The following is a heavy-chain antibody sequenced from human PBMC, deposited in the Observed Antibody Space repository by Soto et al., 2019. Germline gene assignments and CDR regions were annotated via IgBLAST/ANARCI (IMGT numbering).Heavy chain of an antibody. V-gene: IGHV4-39*01. D-gene: IGHD3-10*01. J-gene: IGHJ4*02. Sequence: QLQLQESGPGLVKPSETLSLTCTVSGGSISSSSYYWGWIRQPPGKGLEWIGSIYYSGSTYYNPSLXXXXXXXXXXXXXXXXXXXXXXXAADTAVYYCARRDSSEVFDYWGQGTLVTVSS. CDR1: GGSISSSSYY. CDR3: ARRDSSEVFDY. CDR2: IYYSGST.